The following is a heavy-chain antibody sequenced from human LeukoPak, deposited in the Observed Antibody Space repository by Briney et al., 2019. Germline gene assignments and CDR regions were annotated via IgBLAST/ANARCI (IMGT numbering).Heavy chain of an antibody. CDR3: AKDQDYGDYSFDY. CDR1: GYTFSSCG. V-gene: IGHV3-30*18. J-gene: IGHJ4*02. Sequence: PGRSLRLSCAASGYTFSSCGMHWVRQAPGKGLEWVAVISYDGSNKYYADSVKGRFTISRDNSKNTLYLQMNSLRAEDTAVYYCAKDQDYGDYSFDYWGQGTLVTVSS. CDR2: ISYDGSNK. D-gene: IGHD4-17*01.